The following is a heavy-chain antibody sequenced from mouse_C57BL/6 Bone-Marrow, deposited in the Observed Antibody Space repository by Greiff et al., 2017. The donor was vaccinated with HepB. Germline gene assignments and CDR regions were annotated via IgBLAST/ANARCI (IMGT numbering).Heavy chain of an antibody. CDR2: IDPSDSYT. V-gene: IGHV1-50*01. D-gene: IGHD2-4*01. J-gene: IGHJ3*01. Sequence: QVQLQQPGAELVKPGASVKLSCKASGYTFTSYWMQWVKQRPGQGLEWIGEIDPSDSYTNYNPKFKGKATLTVDTSSSTAYMQLSSLTSEDSAVYYCARLEYDYVDWFAYWGQGTLVTVSA. CDR1: GYTFTSYW. CDR3: ARLEYDYVDWFAY.